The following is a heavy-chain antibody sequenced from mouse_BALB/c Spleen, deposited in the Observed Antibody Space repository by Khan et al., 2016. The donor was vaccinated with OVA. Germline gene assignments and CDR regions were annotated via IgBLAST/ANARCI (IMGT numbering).Heavy chain of an antibody. CDR1: GYTFTNYG. CDR3: ARGNYYGSNSLFVY. D-gene: IGHD1-1*01. CDR2: INTNTGEP. V-gene: IGHV9-3*02. Sequence: QIQLVQSGPELKKPGETVKISCKASGYTFTNYGMNWVKQAPGKGLKWMGWINTNTGEPTYAEEFKGRFAFSLETSASTAYLQINNLKNEDTATYFCARGNYYGSNSLFVYWGQGTLVTVSA. J-gene: IGHJ3*01.